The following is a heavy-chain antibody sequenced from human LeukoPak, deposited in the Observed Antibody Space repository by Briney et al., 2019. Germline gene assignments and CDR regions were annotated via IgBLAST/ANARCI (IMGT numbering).Heavy chain of an antibody. CDR1: GFTFSSYA. D-gene: IGHD2-2*01. CDR3: VKGSERTVVVPAAIPFDY. CDR2: ISSNGGST. Sequence: GGSLRLSCSASGFTFSSYAMHWVRQAPGKGLEYVSAISSNGGSTYYADSVKGRFTISRDNSKNTLYLQMSSLRAEDTAVYYCVKGSERTVVVPAAIPFDYWGQGTLVTVSS. V-gene: IGHV3-64D*06. J-gene: IGHJ4*02.